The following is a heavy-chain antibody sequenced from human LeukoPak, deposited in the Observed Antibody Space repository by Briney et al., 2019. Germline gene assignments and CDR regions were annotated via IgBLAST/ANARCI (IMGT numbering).Heavy chain of an antibody. CDR3: ARNYYDSSGYYYFDY. Sequence: ASVKVSCEASGGTFSSYAISWVRQAPGQGLEWMGGIIPIFGTANYAQKFQGRVTITADESTSTAYMELSSLRSEDTAVYYCARNYYDSSGYYYFDYWGQGTLVTVSS. D-gene: IGHD3-22*01. V-gene: IGHV1-69*13. CDR1: GGTFSSYA. CDR2: IIPIFGTA. J-gene: IGHJ4*02.